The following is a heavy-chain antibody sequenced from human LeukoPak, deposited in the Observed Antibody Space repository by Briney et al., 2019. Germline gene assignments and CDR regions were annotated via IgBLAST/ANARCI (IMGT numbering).Heavy chain of an antibody. V-gene: IGHV4-59*11. J-gene: IGHJ5*02. CDR2: IDYSGST. CDR1: GGSIIDSQY. Sequence: SETLSLTCIVSGGSIIDSQYWNWGRLPPGKGLEGIGHIDYSGSTNYKASLKRRVAISVDTSKNHFSLKLTSVTAADTAVYYCVRRVVSNPAITPSNWLDPWGQGILVTVSS. D-gene: IGHD3-3*01. CDR3: VRRVVSNPAITPSNWLDP.